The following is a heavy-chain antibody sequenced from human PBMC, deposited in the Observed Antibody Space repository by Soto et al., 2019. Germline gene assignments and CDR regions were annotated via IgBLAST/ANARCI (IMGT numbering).Heavy chain of an antibody. D-gene: IGHD3-22*01. CDR1: GFTFSSYS. J-gene: IGHJ4*02. CDR3: ARGPNAPYYYDSSGYYCGPFFC. Sequence: PGGSLRLSCAASGFTFSSYSMNWVRQAPGKGLEWVSSISSSSSYIYYADSVKGRFTTSRDNAKNSLYLQMNSLRAEDTAVYYCARGPNAPYYYDSSGYYCGPFFCWGQGTLVTVSS. CDR2: ISSSSSYI. V-gene: IGHV3-21*01.